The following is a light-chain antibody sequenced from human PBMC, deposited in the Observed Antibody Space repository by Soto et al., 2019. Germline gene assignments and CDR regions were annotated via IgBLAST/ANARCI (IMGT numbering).Light chain of an antibody. CDR2: EVN. V-gene: IGLV2-14*01. CDR1: SSDVGGYNF. J-gene: IGLJ2*01. Sequence: QSALTQPASVSGSPGQSITISCTGTSSDVGGYNFVSWYEQHPGKAPKLIIYEVNGRPSGVSDRFSDSKSGNTASLTISGLQAEDEADYYCSSYTSSNTLVVFGGGTQLTVL. CDR3: SSYTSSNTLVV.